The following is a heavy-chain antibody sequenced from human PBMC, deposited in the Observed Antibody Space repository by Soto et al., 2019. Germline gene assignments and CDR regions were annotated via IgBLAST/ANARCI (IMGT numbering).Heavy chain of an antibody. V-gene: IGHV4-59*01. Sequence: KPSETLSLTCSVSGGSISRYYWSWIRQPPGKGLEWIGYAYYSGDTGYNPSLQSRVTMAVDTSKNQVSLKLTSVTAADTAVYYCARDPSPSGGRGTPEVKENCFDTRGQAALVTVSS. CDR3: ARDPSPSGGRGTPEVKENCFDT. D-gene: IGHD2-2*01. CDR2: AYYSGDT. CDR1: GGSISRYY. J-gene: IGHJ5*02.